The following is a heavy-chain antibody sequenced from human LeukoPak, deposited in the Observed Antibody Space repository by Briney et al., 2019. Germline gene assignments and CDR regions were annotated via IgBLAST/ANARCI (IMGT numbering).Heavy chain of an antibody. J-gene: IGHJ4*02. CDR1: GFTFSSYS. CDR3: ARDRKLGYFDY. V-gene: IGHV3-21*01. Sequence: GGSLRLSCAASGFTFSSYSMNWVRQAPGKGLEWVSSISSSSSYINYADSVKGRFTISRDNAKNSLYLQMNSLRAEDTAVYYCARDRKLGYFDYWGQGTLVTVSS. D-gene: IGHD7-27*01. CDR2: ISSSSSYI.